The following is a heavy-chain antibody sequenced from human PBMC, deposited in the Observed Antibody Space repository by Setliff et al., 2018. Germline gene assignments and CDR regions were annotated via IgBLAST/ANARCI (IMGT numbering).Heavy chain of an antibody. CDR2: IYPGDSDT. D-gene: IGHD3-10*01. CDR3: VRAGSGIGGDLDY. CDR1: EYSFTNYW. V-gene: IGHV5-51*01. Sequence: GESLKISCKGPEYSFTNYWIGWVRQMPGKGLEWMGIIYPGDSDTKYSPPFQGQVTITADKSIDTAYLQWSSLKASDTAIYYCVRAGSGIGGDLDYWGQGTLVTVSS. J-gene: IGHJ4*02.